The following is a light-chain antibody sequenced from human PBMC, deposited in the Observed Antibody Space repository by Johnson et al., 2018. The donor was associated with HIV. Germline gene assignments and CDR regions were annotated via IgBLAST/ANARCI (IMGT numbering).Light chain of an antibody. CDR3: GTWDSSPGAGHI. J-gene: IGLJ1*01. CDR2: DNN. V-gene: IGLV1-51*01. CDR1: SSNIGNNF. Sequence: QSVLTQPPSVSAAPGQRVTRSYSGSSSNIGNNFVSWFRQLPLRAPKVLIYDNNKRPSGIPDRFSGSKSGTSATLGITGLQTGDEADYYCGTWDSSPGAGHIFGTGTKVTVL.